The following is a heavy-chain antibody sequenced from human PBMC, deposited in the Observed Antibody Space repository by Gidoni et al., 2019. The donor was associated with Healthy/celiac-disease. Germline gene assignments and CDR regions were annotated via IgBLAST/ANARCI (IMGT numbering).Heavy chain of an antibody. CDR1: GFTFGDYA. J-gene: IGHJ4*02. CDR2: IRRKAYGGTT. V-gene: IGHV3-49*03. D-gene: IGHD3-22*01. CDR3: TRDPFTYDSSGYFDY. Sequence: EVQLVESGGGLVQPGRSLRLSCTASGFTFGDYAMSWFRQAPGKGLEWVGFIRRKAYGGTTEDAAYVKGRFTISRDDSKSIAYLQMNSLKTEDTAVYYCTRDPFTYDSSGYFDYWGQGTLVTVSS.